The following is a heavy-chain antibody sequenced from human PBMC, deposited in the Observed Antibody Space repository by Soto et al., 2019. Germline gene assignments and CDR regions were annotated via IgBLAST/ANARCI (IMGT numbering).Heavy chain of an antibody. Sequence: PGESLKISCKGSGYSFTSYWIGWVRQMPGRGLEWMGTIFPGDSDIRYSPPFQGQVTISVDKSISTAYLQWSSLKASDTATYFCARSSSSYHGSLDVWGQGTAVTVS. D-gene: IGHD3-22*01. V-gene: IGHV5-51*01. CDR3: ARSSSSYHGSLDV. CDR1: GYSFTSYW. CDR2: IFPGDSDI. J-gene: IGHJ6*02.